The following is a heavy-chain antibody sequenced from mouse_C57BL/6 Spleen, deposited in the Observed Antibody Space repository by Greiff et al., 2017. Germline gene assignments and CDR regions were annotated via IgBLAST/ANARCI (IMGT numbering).Heavy chain of an antibody. CDR3: ARGTVGGFDY. CDR2: ISSGSSTI. CDR1: GFTFSDYG. V-gene: IGHV5-17*01. J-gene: IGHJ2*01. D-gene: IGHD1-1*01. Sequence: EVKLVESGGGLVKPGGSLKLSCAASGFTFSDYGMHWVRQAPEKGLEWVAYISSGSSTIYYADTVKGRFTISRDNAKNTLFLQMTSLRSEDTAMYYCARGTVGGFDYWGQGTTLTVSS.